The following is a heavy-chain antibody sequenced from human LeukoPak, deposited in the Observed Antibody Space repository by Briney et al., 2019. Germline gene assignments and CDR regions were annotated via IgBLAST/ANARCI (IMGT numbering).Heavy chain of an antibody. CDR1: GFTCNNYA. V-gene: IGHV3-23*01. CDR2: IVGEGGFT. D-gene: IGHD1-26*01. J-gene: IGHJ6*03. CDR3: ARSQSPATIVYYFLYRDG. Sequence: PGGSLRLSCAASGFTCNNYAMGWVRQAPGKGLEWVSTIVGEGGFTYYANSVKGRFTISRDNSKNTLFLQMTSLRAEDTALYSCARSQSPATIVYYFLYRDGWGKGTTVTVSS.